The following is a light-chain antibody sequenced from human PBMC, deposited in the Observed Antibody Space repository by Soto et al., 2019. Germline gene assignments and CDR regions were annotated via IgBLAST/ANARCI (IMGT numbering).Light chain of an antibody. CDR1: SSDVGGSEF. CDR3: CSYAGNSLGV. Sequence: QSALTQPRSVPGSPGQSVTISCNGSSSDVGGSEFVSWYQQHPVKAPKLVIYDVTKRPSGVPDRFSGSKSGNTASLTISGLQAEDEADYYCCSYAGNSLGVFGGGTKLTVL. J-gene: IGLJ3*02. V-gene: IGLV2-11*01. CDR2: DVT.